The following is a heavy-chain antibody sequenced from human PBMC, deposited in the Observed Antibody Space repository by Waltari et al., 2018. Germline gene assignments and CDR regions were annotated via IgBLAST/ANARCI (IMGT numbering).Heavy chain of an antibody. CDR3: ARLIRWQSRGDFDY. V-gene: IGHV4-61*05. Sequence: QLQLQESGPGLVKPSETLSLTCTVSGGSISSSSYYWGWIRQPPGKGLEWIGYIYYSGSTNYNPSLKSRVTISVDTSKNQFSLKLSSVTAADTAVYYCARLIRWQSRGDFDYWGQGTLVTVSS. CDR1: GGSISSSSYY. CDR2: IYYSGST. J-gene: IGHJ4*02. D-gene: IGHD4-17*01.